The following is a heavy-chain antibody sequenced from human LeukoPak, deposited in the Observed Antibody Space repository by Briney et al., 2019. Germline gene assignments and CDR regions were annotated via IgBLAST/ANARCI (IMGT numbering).Heavy chain of an antibody. D-gene: IGHD4-17*01. J-gene: IGHJ4*02. Sequence: GGSLRLSCAASGFTVSSNYMSWVRQAPGEGLEWVSVIYSGGSTYYADSVKGRFTISRDNSKNTLYLQMNSLRAEDTAVYYCARVDYGDYGFDYWGQGTLVTVSS. CDR2: IYSGGST. CDR3: ARVDYGDYGFDY. CDR1: GFTVSSNY. V-gene: IGHV3-66*01.